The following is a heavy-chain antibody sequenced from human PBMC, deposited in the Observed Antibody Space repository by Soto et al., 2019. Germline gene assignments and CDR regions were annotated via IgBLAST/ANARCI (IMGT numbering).Heavy chain of an antibody. CDR2: INPSGGST. D-gene: IGHD3-22*01. J-gene: IGHJ3*02. V-gene: IGHV1-46*01. CDR1: GYTFTSYY. Sequence: ASVKVSCKASGYTFTSYYMHWVLQAPGQGLEWMGIINPSGGSTSHAQKFQGRVTMTRDTSTSTVYMELSSLRSEDTAVYYCARERRNYDSSGYPNAFDIWGQGTMVTVSS. CDR3: ARERRNYDSSGYPNAFDI.